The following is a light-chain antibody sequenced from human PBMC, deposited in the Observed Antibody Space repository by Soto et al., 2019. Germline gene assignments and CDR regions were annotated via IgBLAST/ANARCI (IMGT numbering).Light chain of an antibody. CDR3: SSYTSSSTYV. V-gene: IGLV2-14*01. CDR1: GSVVGGYDY. Sequence: QSVLTQPASVSGSPGQSITISCTGTGSVVGGYDYVSWYQHHPGKAPKVMIYEVTNRPSGVSNRFSGSKSGNTASLTISGLLAEDEADYYCSSYTSSSTYVFGTGTKLTVL. J-gene: IGLJ1*01. CDR2: EVT.